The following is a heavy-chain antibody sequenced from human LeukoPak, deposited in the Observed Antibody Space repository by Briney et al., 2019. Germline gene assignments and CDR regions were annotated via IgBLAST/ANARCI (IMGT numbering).Heavy chain of an antibody. V-gene: IGHV4-59*01. CDR2: IYYSGSTSGST. CDR1: GGSIRSYY. J-gene: IGHJ4*02. CDR3: ARGQLGDGYNFEY. D-gene: IGHD5-24*01. Sequence: SETLSLTCSVSGGSIRSYYWSWIRQPPGKGLEWIGYIYYSGSTSGSTNYNPSLKSRVTISVDTSKNQFSLKLSSVTVADTAVYYCARGQLGDGYNFEYWGQGALVTVSS.